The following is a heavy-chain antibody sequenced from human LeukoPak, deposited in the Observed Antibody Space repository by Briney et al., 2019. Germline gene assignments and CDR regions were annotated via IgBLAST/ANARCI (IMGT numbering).Heavy chain of an antibody. V-gene: IGHV4-39*01. J-gene: IGHJ4*02. CDR1: GGSISSSSYY. CDR2: IYYSGST. Sequence: SETLSLTCTVSGGSISSSSYYWGWIRQPPGKGLEWIGSIYYSGSTYYNPSLKSRVTMSVDTSKNQFSLKLSSVTAADTAVYYCARLVAYSNYEGYFDYWGQGTLVTVSS. D-gene: IGHD4-11*01. CDR3: ARLVAYSNYEGYFDY.